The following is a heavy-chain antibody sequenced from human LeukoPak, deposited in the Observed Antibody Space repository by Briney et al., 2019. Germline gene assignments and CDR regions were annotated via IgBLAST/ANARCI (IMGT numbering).Heavy chain of an antibody. D-gene: IGHD3-3*01. Sequence: GGSLRLSCAASGFTFSSYSMNWVRQAPGKGLEWVSSISSGSSYIYYADSVKGRFTISRDNAKNSPYLQMNSLRAEDTAVYYCARERITIFGVVIEPLDGMDVWGQGTTVTVSS. J-gene: IGHJ6*02. CDR1: GFTFSSYS. CDR2: ISSGSSYI. V-gene: IGHV3-21*01. CDR3: ARERITIFGVVIEPLDGMDV.